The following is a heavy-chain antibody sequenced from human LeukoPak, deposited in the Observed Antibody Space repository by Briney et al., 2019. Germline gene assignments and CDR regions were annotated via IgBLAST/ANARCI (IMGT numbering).Heavy chain of an antibody. CDR1: GFTFSDYW. CDR3: ARGDWAPFDY. J-gene: IGHJ4*02. V-gene: IGHV3-7*01. CDR2: IDQDGSSK. Sequence: PGGSLRLSCVASGFTFSDYWMNWVRQAPGKGLEWVANIDQDGSSKYYLDSVKGRFTISRDNAKNSLYLQINNLRAEDTAVYFCARGDWAPFDYWGQGSLLTVPS. D-gene: IGHD2-21*02.